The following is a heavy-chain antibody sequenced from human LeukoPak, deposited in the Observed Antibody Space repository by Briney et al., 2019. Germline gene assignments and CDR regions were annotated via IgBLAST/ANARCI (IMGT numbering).Heavy chain of an antibody. V-gene: IGHV4-59*01. CDR2: IYSSGST. CDR1: GGSISTYY. D-gene: IGHD5-12*01. J-gene: IGHJ5*01. CDR3: SRGHGWLPDS. Sequence: SETLSLTCTDSGGSISTYYWSWIRQPTAKELEWSGHIYSSGSTNYNPSLKSRVPISVDTSKDQFSLKLSSVSAADTAVYYCSRGHGWLPDSWGQETRVSVSS.